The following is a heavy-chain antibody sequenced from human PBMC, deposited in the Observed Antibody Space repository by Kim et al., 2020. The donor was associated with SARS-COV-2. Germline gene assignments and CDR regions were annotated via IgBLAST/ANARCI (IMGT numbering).Heavy chain of an antibody. J-gene: IGHJ4*02. Sequence: SQNFQGRVTLTRDTSASTVYMELRRLRSEDTAVYYCAKKGISGPSGGFVYWGQGTMVTVSS. CDR3: AKKGISGPSGGFVY. V-gene: IGHV1-3*01. D-gene: IGHD2-15*01.